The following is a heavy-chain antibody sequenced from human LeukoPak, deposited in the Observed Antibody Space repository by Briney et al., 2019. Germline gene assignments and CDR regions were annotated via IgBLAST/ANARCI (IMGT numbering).Heavy chain of an antibody. CDR3: AKDFLRNMVLGFDY. D-gene: IGHD3-10*01. J-gene: IGHJ4*02. CDR1: GFSFASFA. Sequence: GGSLRLSCAASGFSFASFALSWVRQAPGKGLEWVSTIIGSGGNTYYADSVKGRFTISRDNSKNTLYLQMNSLRAEDTAIYYCAKDFLRNMVLGFDYWGQGTLVTVSS. V-gene: IGHV3-23*01. CDR2: IIGSGGNT.